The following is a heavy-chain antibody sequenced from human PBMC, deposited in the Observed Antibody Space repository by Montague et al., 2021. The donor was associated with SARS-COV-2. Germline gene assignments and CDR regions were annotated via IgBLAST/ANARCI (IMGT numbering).Heavy chain of an antibody. Sequence: CAISGDSVSSNIATRNWIRQSPSRGLEWLGWTYYRSKWYNDYAESVKSRITIDPDTSKHQFSLHLNSVTPEDTAVYYCSRIPVGSKYYFDFWGQGTLVTVSS. D-gene: IGHD2-2*01. CDR3: SRIPVGSKYYFDF. CDR1: GDSVSSNIAT. CDR2: TYYRSKWYN. J-gene: IGHJ4*02. V-gene: IGHV6-1*01.